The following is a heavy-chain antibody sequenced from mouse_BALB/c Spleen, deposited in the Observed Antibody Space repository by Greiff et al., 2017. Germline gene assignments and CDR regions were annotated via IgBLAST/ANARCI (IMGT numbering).Heavy chain of an antibody. CDR3: ARFALYDYDWYFDV. CDR1: GDSITSGY. V-gene: IGHV3-8*02. Sequence: VQLKQSGPSLVKPSQTLSLTCSVTGDSITSGYWNWIRKFPGNKLEYMGYISYSGSTYYNPSLKSRISITRDTSKNQYYLQLNSVTTEDTATYYCARFALYDYDWYFDVWGAGTTVTVSS. CDR2: ISYSGST. J-gene: IGHJ1*01. D-gene: IGHD2-4*01.